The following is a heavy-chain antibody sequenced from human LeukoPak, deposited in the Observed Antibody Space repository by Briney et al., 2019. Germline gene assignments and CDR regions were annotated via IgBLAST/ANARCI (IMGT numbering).Heavy chain of an antibody. V-gene: IGHV4-34*01. CDR1: VGSFSGYY. CDR3: ARGLGARDY. D-gene: IGHD1-26*01. CDR2: INHSGST. J-gene: IGHJ4*02. Sequence: PSETLSLTCAVYVGSFSGYYWSWIRQPPGKGLEWIGEINHSGSTNYNPSLKSRVTISVDTSKNQFSLKLSSVTAADTAVYYCARGLGARDYWGQGTLVTVSS.